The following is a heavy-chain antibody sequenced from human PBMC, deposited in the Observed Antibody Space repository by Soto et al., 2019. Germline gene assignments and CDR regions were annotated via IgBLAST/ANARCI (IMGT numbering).Heavy chain of an antibody. Sequence: ASVKVSCKASGYTFTSYYMHWVRQAPGQGLEWMGIINPSGGSTSYAQKFQGRVTMTRDTSTSTVYMELSSLRSEDTAVYYCARDLAAAGLEPYNWFDPWGQGTLVTVSS. CDR3: ARDLAAAGLEPYNWFDP. V-gene: IGHV1-46*01. J-gene: IGHJ5*02. CDR1: GYTFTSYY. CDR2: INPSGGST. D-gene: IGHD6-13*01.